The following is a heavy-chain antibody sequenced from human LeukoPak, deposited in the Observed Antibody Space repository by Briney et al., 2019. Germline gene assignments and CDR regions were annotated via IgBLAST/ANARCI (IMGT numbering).Heavy chain of an antibody. Sequence: HRASVKVSCKASGYTFTSYGISWVRQAPGQGLEWMGWISAYNGNTNYAQKLQGRVTMTTDTSTSTAYMELRSLRSDDTAVYYCARVVPRFLEWLYPGDYYYYMDVWGKGTTVTVSS. J-gene: IGHJ6*03. D-gene: IGHD3-3*01. CDR3: ARVVPRFLEWLYPGDYYYYMDV. V-gene: IGHV1-18*01. CDR2: ISAYNGNT. CDR1: GYTFTSYG.